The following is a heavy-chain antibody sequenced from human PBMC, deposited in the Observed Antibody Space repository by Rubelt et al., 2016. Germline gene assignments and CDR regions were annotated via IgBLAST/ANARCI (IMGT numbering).Heavy chain of an antibody. Sequence: EVQLVQSGAEVKKPGESLKISCKGSGYRFTNYWIGWVRQMPGKGLEWMGLIHPGDSATRYSPAFQGQVTISADKASNTAYLQWSSLKASDTAIYYCSRLMGYSTIDYWGQGTLVTVSS. J-gene: IGHJ4*02. V-gene: IGHV5-51*01. CDR1: GYRFTNYW. D-gene: IGHD5-12*01. CDR3: SRLMGYSTIDY. CDR2: IHPGDSAT.